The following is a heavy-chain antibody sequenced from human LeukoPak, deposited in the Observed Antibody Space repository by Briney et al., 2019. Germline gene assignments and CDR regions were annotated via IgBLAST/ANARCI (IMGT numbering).Heavy chain of an antibody. CDR1: GFTFSSYS. Sequence: GGSLRLSCAASGFTFSSYSISWVRQAPGKGLEWVSSITSSGAYIDYADSVKDRFTISRDNSKNTLYLEMNSLRAEDTAIYYCAKMKGHPLPKYYMDVWGQGTTVTVSS. D-gene: IGHD1-26*01. CDR3: AKMKGHPLPKYYMDV. CDR2: ITSSGAYI. J-gene: IGHJ6*01. V-gene: IGHV3-21*04.